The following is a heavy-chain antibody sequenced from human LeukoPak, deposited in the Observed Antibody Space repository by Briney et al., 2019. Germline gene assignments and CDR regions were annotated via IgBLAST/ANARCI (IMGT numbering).Heavy chain of an antibody. J-gene: IGHJ5*02. D-gene: IGHD2-21*02. V-gene: IGHV4-39*07. CDR2: IYYSGST. CDR1: GGSISSSSYY. Sequence: SETLSLTCTVSGGSISSSSYYWGWIRQPPGKGLEWIGSIYYSGSTYYNPSLKSRVTISVDTSKNQFSLKLSSVTAADTAVYYCARDIWVTHDWFDPWGQGTLVTVSS. CDR3: ARDIWVTHDWFDP.